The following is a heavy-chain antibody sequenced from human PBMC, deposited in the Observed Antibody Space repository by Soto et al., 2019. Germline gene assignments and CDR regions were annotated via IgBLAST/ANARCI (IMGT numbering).Heavy chain of an antibody. CDR2: IYDNGST. Sequence: QVRLQESGPGLVKPSETLSLTCTVSGGSISTYYWSWSRQSPGKGLEWIGYIYDNGSTKYNPSFMGRVTMSVDTSKNQVSLELTSVTATDMAVYYCARGRWELATGFDCWGQGTLVTDSS. J-gene: IGHJ4*02. CDR3: ARGRWELATGFDC. D-gene: IGHD1-26*01. V-gene: IGHV4-59*01. CDR1: GGSISTYY.